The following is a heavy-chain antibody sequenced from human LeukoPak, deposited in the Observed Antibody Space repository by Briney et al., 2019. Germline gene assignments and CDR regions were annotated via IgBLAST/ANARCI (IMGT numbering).Heavy chain of an antibody. D-gene: IGHD1-1*01. CDR3: AKGQELDDGVFDS. Sequence: PGESLRLSCTASGFTFSSLAMTWVRQAPGKGLEWVSTIRSNGDTTYNADSVKGRFTISRDNSKNTLYLELNSLRVEDTATFYCAKGQELDDGVFDSWGQGTMVTVSS. V-gene: IGHV3-23*01. J-gene: IGHJ4*02. CDR2: IRSNGDTT. CDR1: GFTFSSLA.